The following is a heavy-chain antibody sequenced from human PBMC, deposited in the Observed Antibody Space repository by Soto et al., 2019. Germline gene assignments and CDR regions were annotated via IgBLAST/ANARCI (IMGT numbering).Heavy chain of an antibody. CDR3: ARGTAVTDKVNYGLDV. D-gene: IGHD5-18*01. J-gene: IGHJ6*02. CDR2: ISASNGNT. V-gene: IGHV1-18*01. Sequence: EASVKVSCKASGYTFTGYGINWVRQAPGQGLEWMGWISASNGNTNYAQKFQGRVTMTTDTSTTTANMELRSLRSDDTAVYYCARGTAVTDKVNYGLDVWGQGTTVTSP. CDR1: GYTFTGYG.